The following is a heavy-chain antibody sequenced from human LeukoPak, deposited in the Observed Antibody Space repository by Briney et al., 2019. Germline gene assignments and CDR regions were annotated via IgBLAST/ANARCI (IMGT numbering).Heavy chain of an antibody. CDR3: ARHGGTTVVTLDY. J-gene: IGHJ4*02. CDR1: GSLFTTYW. V-gene: IGHV5-51*01. D-gene: IGHD4-23*01. CDR2: IYPGDSDT. Sequence: GASLKISCKGSGSLFTTYWIGWVRQMPGKGLEWMGIIYPGDSDTRYSPSFQGQVTISADKSISTAYLQWSSLKASDTAMYYCARHGGTTVVTLDYWGQGTLVTVSS.